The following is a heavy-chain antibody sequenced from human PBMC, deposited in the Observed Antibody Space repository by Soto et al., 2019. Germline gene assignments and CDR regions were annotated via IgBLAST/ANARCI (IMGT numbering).Heavy chain of an antibody. Sequence: EVQLVESGGGLVQPGGSLRISCAASGFTFSSYSMNWVRQAPGKGLEWVSYISSSTSTIYYADSVKGRFTISRDNAKNSLYLQMNSLRAEDTAVYYCATDKGRSPLDYWGQGTLVTVSS. CDR3: ATDKGRSPLDY. V-gene: IGHV3-48*01. CDR1: GFTFSSYS. D-gene: IGHD2-15*01. CDR2: ISSSTSTI. J-gene: IGHJ4*02.